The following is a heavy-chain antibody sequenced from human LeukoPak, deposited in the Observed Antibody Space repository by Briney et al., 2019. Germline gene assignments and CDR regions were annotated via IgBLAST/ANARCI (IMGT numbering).Heavy chain of an antibody. Sequence: GRSLRLSCAASGFTFSSYGMHWVRQAPGKGLEWVAVIWYDGSNKYYADSVKGRFTISRDNSKNALYLQMNSLRAEDTAVYYCARANPGTVDYWGQGTLVTVSS. D-gene: IGHD1/OR15-1a*01. CDR3: ARANPGTVDY. CDR1: GFTFSSYG. V-gene: IGHV3-33*01. CDR2: IWYDGSNK. J-gene: IGHJ4*02.